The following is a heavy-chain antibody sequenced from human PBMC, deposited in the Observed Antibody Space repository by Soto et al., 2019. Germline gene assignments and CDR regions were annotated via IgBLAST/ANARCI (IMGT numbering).Heavy chain of an antibody. D-gene: IGHD6-19*01. CDR3: ARHLAVAARYGMDV. CDR1: GYDFTSYW. Sequence: GESLKISCQAFGYDFTSYWIGWVRQMPGKGLEWMGIIYPGDSDTRYSPSFQGQVTISADKSISTAYLQWSSLKASDTAMYYCARHLAVAARYGMDVWGQGTTVTVSS. CDR2: IYPGDSDT. J-gene: IGHJ6*02. V-gene: IGHV5-51*01.